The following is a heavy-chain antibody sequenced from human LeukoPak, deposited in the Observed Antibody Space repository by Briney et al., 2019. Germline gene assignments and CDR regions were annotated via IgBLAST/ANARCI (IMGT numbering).Heavy chain of an antibody. Sequence: GGSLRLSCAASGFTFSSYSMNWVRQAPGKGLEWASSISSSSSYIYYADSVKGRFTISRDNAKNTLYLQLNSLRAEDTAVYYCAKEKAGYCSSTSCFDGYDYWGQGTLVTVSS. J-gene: IGHJ4*02. CDR3: AKEKAGYCSSTSCFDGYDY. CDR1: GFTFSSYS. D-gene: IGHD2-2*01. CDR2: ISSSSSYI. V-gene: IGHV3-21*04.